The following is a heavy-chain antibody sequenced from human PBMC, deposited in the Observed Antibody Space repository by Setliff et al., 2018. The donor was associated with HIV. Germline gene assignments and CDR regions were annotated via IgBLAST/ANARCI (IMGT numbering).Heavy chain of an antibody. D-gene: IGHD7-27*01. V-gene: IGHV1-2*02. CDR2: ISPNTGDT. CDR3: ARKLSNSLDY. J-gene: IGHJ4*02. CDR1: GYTFTGYF. Sequence: GASVKVSCKASGYTFTGYFMHWVRQAPGQGLEWMGWISPNTGDTNIPQRFQGRVTMTRDTSINTAYMELSRLRSDDTAVYYCARKLSNSLDYWGQGTLVTVSS.